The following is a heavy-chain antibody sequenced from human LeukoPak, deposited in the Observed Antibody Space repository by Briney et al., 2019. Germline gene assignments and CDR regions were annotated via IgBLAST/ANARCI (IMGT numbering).Heavy chain of an antibody. D-gene: IGHD5-12*01. CDR2: ISSSSSYI. Sequence: GESLRLSCAASGFTFSSYSMNWVRQAPGKGLEWVSSISSSSSYIYYADSVKGRFTISRDNAKNSLYLQMNSLRAEDTAVYYCARDEVATISDYWGQGTLVTVSS. J-gene: IGHJ4*02. V-gene: IGHV3-21*01. CDR3: ARDEVATISDY. CDR1: GFTFSSYS.